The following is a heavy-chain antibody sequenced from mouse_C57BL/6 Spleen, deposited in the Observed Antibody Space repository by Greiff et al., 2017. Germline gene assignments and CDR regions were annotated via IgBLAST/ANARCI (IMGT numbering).Heavy chain of an antibody. Sequence: VQLQQPGAELVKPGASVKLSCKASGYTFTSYWMQWVKQRPGQGLEWIGEIDPSDSYTNYNQKFKGKATLTVDTSSSTAYMQLSSLTSEDSAVYYCARNTLYYGSLFDYWGQGTTLTVSS. J-gene: IGHJ2*01. CDR2: IDPSDSYT. CDR3: ARNTLYYGSLFDY. CDR1: GYTFTSYW. V-gene: IGHV1-50*01. D-gene: IGHD1-1*01.